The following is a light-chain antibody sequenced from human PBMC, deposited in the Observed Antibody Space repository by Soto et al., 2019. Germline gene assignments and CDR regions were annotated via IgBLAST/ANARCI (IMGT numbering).Light chain of an antibody. CDR3: QQYGSSHFN. Sequence: EIVLTXSPGTLFLSPGERATRSFRASQCVSNNYLAWYQQKPGQAPRLIIYGASSRATGIQDRFSGSGSGTDFTLTISRMEPEDFAVYYCQQYGSSHFNFGPGPTVALK. CDR2: GAS. CDR1: QCVSNNY. J-gene: IGKJ3*01. V-gene: IGKV3-20*01.